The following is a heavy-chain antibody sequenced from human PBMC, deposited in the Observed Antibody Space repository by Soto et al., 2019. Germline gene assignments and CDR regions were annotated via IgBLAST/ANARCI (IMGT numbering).Heavy chain of an antibody. J-gene: IGHJ4*02. Sequence: SETLSLTCTVSGGSISSGGYHWSWIRQDPEKGLEWIGHIYHSGNTYYNPSLKSRVTISVDTSKDQFSLKLSSVTAADTAVYYCARDASTSWHYLDYWGQGTLVTVSS. V-gene: IGHV4-31*03. D-gene: IGHD6-13*01. CDR1: GGSISSGGYH. CDR2: IYHSGNT. CDR3: ARDASTSWHYLDY.